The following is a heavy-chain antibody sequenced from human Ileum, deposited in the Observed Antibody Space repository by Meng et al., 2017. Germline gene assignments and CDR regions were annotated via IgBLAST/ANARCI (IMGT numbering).Heavy chain of an antibody. CDR2: ISYDGSNK. J-gene: IGHJ2*01. V-gene: IGHV3-30*04. CDR1: GFTFSSYA. CDR3: ASPPSEGDL. Sequence: VQVVGAGGGLIQAGRSMSTSGVASGFTFSSYAMHWVRQAPGKGLEWVAVISYDGSNKYYADSVKGRFTISRDNSKNTLYLQMNSLRAEDTAVYYCASPPSEGDLWGRGTLVTVSS. D-gene: IGHD3-10*01.